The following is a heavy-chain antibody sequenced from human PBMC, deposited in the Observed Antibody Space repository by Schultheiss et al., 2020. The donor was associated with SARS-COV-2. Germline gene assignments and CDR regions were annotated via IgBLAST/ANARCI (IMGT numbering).Heavy chain of an antibody. D-gene: IGHD3-3*01. J-gene: IGHJ6*02. Sequence: GGSLRLSCAASGFTFSSYAMHWVRQAPGKGLEWVSYISSSGSTIYYADSVKGRFTISRDNAKNSLYLQMNSLKTEDTAVYYCAKGSITIFGVKFGYYYYGMDVWGQGTTVTVSS. CDR2: ISSSGSTI. V-gene: IGHV3-48*03. CDR1: GFTFSSYA. CDR3: AKGSITIFGVKFGYYYYGMDV.